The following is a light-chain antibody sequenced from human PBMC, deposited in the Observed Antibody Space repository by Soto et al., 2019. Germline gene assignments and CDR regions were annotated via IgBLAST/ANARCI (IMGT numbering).Light chain of an antibody. V-gene: IGLV2-14*03. J-gene: IGLJ1*01. Sequence: QSALTQPASVSGAPGQSITISCSGTSSDVGGYNYVSWYQQGTGKGPKLNNYEGSPRPTRVSNRCSGSKSCNTATLTRSGIQDEDEYYYYCREYTLTTTRVFGTGTKVTVL. CDR3: REYTLTTTRV. CDR1: SSDVGGYNY. CDR2: EGS.